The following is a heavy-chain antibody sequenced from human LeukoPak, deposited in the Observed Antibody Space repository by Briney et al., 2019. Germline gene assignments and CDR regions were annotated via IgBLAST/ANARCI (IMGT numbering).Heavy chain of an antibody. J-gene: IGHJ5*02. CDR2: INHSGST. CDR1: GGSFSGYY. Sequence: PSETLSLTCAVYGGSFSGYYWSWIRQPPGKGLEWIGEINHSGSTNYNPSLKSRVTISVDTSKNQFSLKLSSVTAADTAVYYCARRAMVRGPLKGWFDPWGQGTLVTVSS. D-gene: IGHD3-10*01. V-gene: IGHV4-34*01. CDR3: ARRAMVRGPLKGWFDP.